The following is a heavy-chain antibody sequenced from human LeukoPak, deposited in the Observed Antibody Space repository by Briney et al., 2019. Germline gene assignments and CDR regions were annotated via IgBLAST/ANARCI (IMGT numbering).Heavy chain of an antibody. CDR1: GFSFSNYG. J-gene: IGHJ4*02. CDR2: VSADGSID. D-gene: IGHD1-26*01. V-gene: IGHV3-30*18. Sequence: GRSLRLSCAASGFSFSNYGMHWVRQAPGKGLEWVAVVSADGSIDYYADSLRGRFTVSRDNSKNSLYLQMSSLTAADTAVYYCAKDRSIGTYYTFDHWGQGTLVTVSS. CDR3: AKDRSIGTYYTFDH.